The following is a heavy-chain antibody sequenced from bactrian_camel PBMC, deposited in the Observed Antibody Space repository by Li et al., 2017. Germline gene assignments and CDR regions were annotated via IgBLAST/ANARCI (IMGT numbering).Heavy chain of an antibody. CDR1: GHAYTRNC. D-gene: IGHD7*01. V-gene: IGHV3S1*01. J-gene: IGHJ4*01. Sequence: HVQLVESGGGSVQAGGSLRLSCAASGHAYTRNCMGWFRQAPGKLREGVAAIYRGGRTTYYPDSVKGRFTISGDGAGNTLYLQMNSLRTEDTAVYYCATSCVRAECATKGQGTQVTVS. CDR2: IYRGGRTT.